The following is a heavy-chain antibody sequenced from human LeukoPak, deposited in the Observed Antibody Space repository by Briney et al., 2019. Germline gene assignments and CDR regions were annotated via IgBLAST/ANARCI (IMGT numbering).Heavy chain of an antibody. CDR2: ISSSSYI. CDR1: GFTFSSYS. J-gene: IGHJ3*02. V-gene: IGHV3-21*01. Sequence: GGSLRLSCAASGFTFSSYSMNWARQAPGKGLEWVSSISSSSYIYYADSVKGRFTISRDNAKNSLYLQMNSLRAEDTAVYYCARDRGIGEAFDIWGQGTMVTVSS. CDR3: ARDRGIGEAFDI. D-gene: IGHD2-15*01.